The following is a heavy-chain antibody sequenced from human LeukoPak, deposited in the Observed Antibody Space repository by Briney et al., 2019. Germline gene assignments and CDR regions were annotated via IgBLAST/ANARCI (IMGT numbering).Heavy chain of an antibody. CDR3: GGHRPWGPFEY. D-gene: IGHD7-27*01. V-gene: IGHV4-39*01. Sequence: SETLSLTCTVSGVSISSSSEYYGSTRRPPAKGLEWIGRREYGANTNYSPSLTSRVTVSVATSNNQSSLNVTSTTAADTAVYYCGGHRPWGPFEYWGQGIRVTVSS. CDR2: REYGANT. CDR1: GVSISSSSEY. J-gene: IGHJ4*02.